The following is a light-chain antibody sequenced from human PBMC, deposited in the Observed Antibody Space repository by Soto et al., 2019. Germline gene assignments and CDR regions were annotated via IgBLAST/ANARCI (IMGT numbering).Light chain of an antibody. CDR1: SSNIGAGYD. Sequence: QSVLTQPPSVSGAPGQSVTISCTGGSSNIGAGYDVHWYRQLPGTAPKLLIYGNSNRPSGVPDRFSGSNSGTSASLAINGLQAEDEADYYCQSYDSSLSGSYVFGTGTKLTVL. V-gene: IGLV1-40*01. CDR3: QSYDSSLSGSYV. J-gene: IGLJ1*01. CDR2: GNS.